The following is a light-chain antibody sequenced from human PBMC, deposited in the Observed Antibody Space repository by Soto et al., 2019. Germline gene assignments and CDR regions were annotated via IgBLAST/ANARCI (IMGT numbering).Light chain of an antibody. V-gene: IGKV3-20*01. CDR2: GAS. CDR1: QSVSNNY. J-gene: IGKJ1*01. Sequence: DIVFTQSPGTLSLSPGERATLSCRASQSVSNNYLAWYQQKPGQPPRLLIYGASNRATGIPDRFSGSGSGTEFTLTISSLQSEDSAVYYCQQYHSWPAFGQGTKV. CDR3: QQYHSWPA.